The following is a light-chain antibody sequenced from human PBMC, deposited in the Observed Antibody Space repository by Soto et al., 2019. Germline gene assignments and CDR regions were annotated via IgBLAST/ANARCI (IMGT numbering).Light chain of an antibody. V-gene: IGKV3-20*01. CDR2: DAS. Sequence: EIVLTQSPGTLSLSPGERATLSCRASQSVSSSFLAWYQQKPGQAPRLLIFDASARAVDIPGRFSGSKSGTEFTLTISSLQPEDFAVHYCHYYDKWPPGTFGQGTKVDIK. CDR3: HYYDKWPPGT. J-gene: IGKJ1*01. CDR1: QSVSSSF.